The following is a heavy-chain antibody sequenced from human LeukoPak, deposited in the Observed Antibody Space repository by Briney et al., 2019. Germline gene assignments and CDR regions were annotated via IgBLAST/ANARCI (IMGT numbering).Heavy chain of an antibody. V-gene: IGHV3-21*01. CDR3: VKDIMRSGQLPTTFDS. Sequence: GGSLRLSCGASGFTFSNYGMHWVRQAPGKGLEWVSSISSSGTYVYYADSVKGRFTISRDIGKNSLYLHMNNLKAEDTAVYYCVKDIMRSGQLPTTFDSWGQGTLVTVSS. CDR1: GFTFSNYG. D-gene: IGHD2-2*01. CDR2: ISSSGTYV. J-gene: IGHJ4*02.